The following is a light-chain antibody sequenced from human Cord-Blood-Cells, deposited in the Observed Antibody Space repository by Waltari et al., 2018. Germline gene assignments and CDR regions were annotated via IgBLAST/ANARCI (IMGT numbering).Light chain of an antibody. J-gene: IGKJ3*01. V-gene: IGKV4-1*01. CDR1: QSVLYSSNNKSY. Sequence: DIVMTQSPDSLAVSLGERATINCKPSQSVLYSSNNKSYLAWYQHKPGQPPKLLIYWASTRESGVPDRFSGSGSGTDFTLTISSLQAEGVAVYYCQQYYSTPFTFGPGTKVDIK. CDR3: QQYYSTPFT. CDR2: WAS.